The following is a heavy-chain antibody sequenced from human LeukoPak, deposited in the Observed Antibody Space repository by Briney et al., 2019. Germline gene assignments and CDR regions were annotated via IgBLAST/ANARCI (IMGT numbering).Heavy chain of an antibody. J-gene: IGHJ4*02. CDR3: ANAEYSSSLDY. CDR2: ISGDGGST. V-gene: IGHV3-43*02. Sequence: PGGSLILSCAASGFTFDDYAMHWVRQAPGKGLEWVSLISGDGGSTYYADSVKGRFTISRDNSKNSLYLQMNSLRTEDTALYYCANAEYSSSLDYWGQGTLVTVSS. D-gene: IGHD6-6*01. CDR1: GFTFDDYA.